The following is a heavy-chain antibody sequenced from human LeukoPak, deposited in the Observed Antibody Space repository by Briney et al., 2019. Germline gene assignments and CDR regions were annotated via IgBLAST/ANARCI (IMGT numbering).Heavy chain of an antibody. J-gene: IGHJ4*02. D-gene: IGHD5-18*01. V-gene: IGHV3-23*01. Sequence: GGSLRLSCAASGFTFSSYAMSWVRQAPGKGLEWVSAISGSGGSTYYADSVKGRFTISRDNSKNTLYLQMNSLRAEDTAVYYCARPRSGYSYGSNYWGQGTLVTVSS. CDR2: ISGSGGST. CDR1: GFTFSSYA. CDR3: ARPRSGYSYGSNY.